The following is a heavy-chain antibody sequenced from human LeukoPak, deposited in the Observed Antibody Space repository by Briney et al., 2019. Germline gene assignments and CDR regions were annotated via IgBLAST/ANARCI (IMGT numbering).Heavy chain of an antibody. CDR3: ARDVTLFGQGPFDY. V-gene: IGHV3-64*01. CDR1: GFTFSNYA. Sequence: PGGSLRLSCAAPGFTFSNYAMHWVRQAPGKGLEYVSAISSNGGSTDYANSVKGRFTISRDNSKNTLYLQMGSLRAEDMAVYYCARDVTLFGQGPFDYWGQGTLVTVSS. CDR2: ISSNGGST. D-gene: IGHD3-3*01. J-gene: IGHJ4*02.